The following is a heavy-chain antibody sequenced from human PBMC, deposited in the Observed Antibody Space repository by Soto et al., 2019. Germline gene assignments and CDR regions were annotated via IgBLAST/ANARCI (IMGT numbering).Heavy chain of an antibody. CDR2: INPNSGGT. CDR1: GGPFSSYT. Sequence: ASLKVSCKSSGGPFSSYTISWVRQAPGQGLEWMGWINPNSGGTNYAQKFQGWVTMTRDTSISTAYMELSRLRSDDTAVYYCARDGGYCSGGSCHNYYYYMDVWGKGTTVTVSS. J-gene: IGHJ6*03. V-gene: IGHV1-2*04. D-gene: IGHD2-15*01. CDR3: ARDGGYCSGGSCHNYYYYMDV.